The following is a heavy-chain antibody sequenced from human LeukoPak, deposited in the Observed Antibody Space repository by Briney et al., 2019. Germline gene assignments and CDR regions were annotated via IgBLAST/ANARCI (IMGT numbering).Heavy chain of an antibody. D-gene: IGHD1-26*01. CDR3: AKDSQWGKVGTKGGYFDY. J-gene: IGHJ4*02. CDR2: IGSDDSNK. V-gene: IGHV3-30*02. Sequence: GGSLRLSCAASGFTFSSYWMSWVRQAPGKGLEWVAKIGSDDSNKHYADSVKGRFTISRDNSKNTLYLQMNSLRAEDTAVYYCAKDSQWGKVGTKGGYFDYWGQGTLVTVSS. CDR1: GFTFSSYW.